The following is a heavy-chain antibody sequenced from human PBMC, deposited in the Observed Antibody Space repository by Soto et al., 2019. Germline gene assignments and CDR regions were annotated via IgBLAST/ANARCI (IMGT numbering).Heavy chain of an antibody. Sequence: GGSLRLSCAASGFTFSSCWMSWVRQAPGQGLEWVDNRKQDGSEKYYVDSVKGRFTISGDNAKNSLYLQMNSLRAEDTAVYYCVRHALLYSSGLAPFDYWGRGTLVTVSS. CDR3: VRHALLYSSGLAPFDY. CDR1: GFTFSSCW. J-gene: IGHJ4*02. CDR2: RKQDGSEK. V-gene: IGHV3-7*01. D-gene: IGHD6-19*01.